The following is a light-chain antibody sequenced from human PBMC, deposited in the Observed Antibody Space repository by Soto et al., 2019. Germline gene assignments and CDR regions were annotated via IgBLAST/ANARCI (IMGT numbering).Light chain of an antibody. CDR1: SSNIGAGYD. CDR2: GNT. J-gene: IGLJ2*01. CDR3: QSYDSSPKRV. Sequence: QSVLTQPPSVSGAPGQRVTISCTGNSSNIGAGYDVHWYQQLPGRAPKVLIYGNTNRPSGVPDRFSGSKSGTSASLAITGLQAEDEADYHCQSYDSSPKRVFGGGTQLTVL. V-gene: IGLV1-40*01.